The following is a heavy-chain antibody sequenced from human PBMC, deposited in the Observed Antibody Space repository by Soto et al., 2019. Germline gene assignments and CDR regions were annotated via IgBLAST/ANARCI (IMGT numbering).Heavy chain of an antibody. CDR1: GGSIRDYH. Sequence: QVQLQESGPGLVKSSETLSLTCTVSGGSIRDYHWSLIRQPPGRGLEWIGYISYSGGTNYSPSLKRRVTGSVDTSKNHFSLKLSSASAADTAVYYCARHSSGWYLDYWGQGTLVTVSS. CDR3: ARHSSGWYLDY. J-gene: IGHJ4*02. D-gene: IGHD6-19*01. V-gene: IGHV4-59*01. CDR2: ISYSGGT.